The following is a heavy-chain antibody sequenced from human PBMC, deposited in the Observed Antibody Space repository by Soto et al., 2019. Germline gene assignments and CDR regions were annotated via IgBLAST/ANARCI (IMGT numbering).Heavy chain of an antibody. Sequence: GSLRLSCASSGFTFSSYAMSWVRQAPGKGLEWVSAISGSGGSTYYADSVKGRFTISRDNSKNTLYLQMNSMKAEDTDVYYFSKNVRGAAAGNDTCFDPWGQGNLVTVSS. J-gene: IGHJ5*02. CDR1: GFTFSSYA. CDR2: ISGSGGST. CDR3: SKNVRGAAAGNDTCFDP. V-gene: IGHV3-23*01. D-gene: IGHD6-13*01.